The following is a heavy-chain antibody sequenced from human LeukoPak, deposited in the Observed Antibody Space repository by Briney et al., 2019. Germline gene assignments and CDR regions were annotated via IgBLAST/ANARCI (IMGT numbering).Heavy chain of an antibody. CDR3: ATNDSSGYGRDV. J-gene: IGHJ6*04. V-gene: IGHV4-31*03. D-gene: IGHD3-22*01. CDR1: GGSISSGGYY. Sequence: SETLSLTCTVSGGSISSGGYYWSWIRQHPGKGLEWIGYIYYSGSTYYNPSLKSRVTISVDTSKNQFSLKLSSVTAADTAVYYCATNDSSGYGRDVWGKGTTVTVS. CDR2: IYYSGST.